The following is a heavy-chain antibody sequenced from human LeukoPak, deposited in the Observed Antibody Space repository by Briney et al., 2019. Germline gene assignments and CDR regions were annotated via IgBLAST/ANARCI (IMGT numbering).Heavy chain of an antibody. CDR1: GFTVSSIY. Sequence: GGSLRLSCAASGFTVSSIYMSWVRQAPGKGLEWVSVIYSGGGTGYADSVKGRFTISRDNSKNTLYLQMNSLRAEDTAVYYCARDPGWEVNYFDYWGQGTLVTVSS. CDR2: IYSGGGT. V-gene: IGHV3-53*05. J-gene: IGHJ4*02. D-gene: IGHD1-26*01. CDR3: ARDPGWEVNYFDY.